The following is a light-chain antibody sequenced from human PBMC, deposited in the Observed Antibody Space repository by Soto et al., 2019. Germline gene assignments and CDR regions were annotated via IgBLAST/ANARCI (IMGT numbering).Light chain of an antibody. CDR3: QHYYSTPYT. V-gene: IGKV4-1*01. CDR2: CAC. J-gene: IGKJ2*01. CDR1: QSVFYLSNNKNF. Sequence: DIVMTQSPDSLAASLGERAIINCKSRQSVFYLSNNKNFLGWFQQRPGLTSKLPIHCACTRESGVPDRFSASGSGTEFTLTISNLQAEDVATYYCQHYYSTPYTFGQGTNVEI.